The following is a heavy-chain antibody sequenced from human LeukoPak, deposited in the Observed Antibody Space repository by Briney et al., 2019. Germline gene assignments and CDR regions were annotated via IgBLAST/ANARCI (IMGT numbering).Heavy chain of an antibody. D-gene: IGHD3-10*01. CDR3: ARHRQRSVLLWFGDNWFDP. Sequence: SETLSLTCTVSGGSISSSSYYWGWIRQPPGKGLEWIGSIYYSGRTYYNPSLKSRVTISVDTSKTQFSLKLSSVTAADTAVYYCARHRQRSVLLWFGDNWFDPWGQGTLVTVSS. CDR2: IYYSGRT. J-gene: IGHJ5*02. V-gene: IGHV4-39*01. CDR1: GGSISSSSYY.